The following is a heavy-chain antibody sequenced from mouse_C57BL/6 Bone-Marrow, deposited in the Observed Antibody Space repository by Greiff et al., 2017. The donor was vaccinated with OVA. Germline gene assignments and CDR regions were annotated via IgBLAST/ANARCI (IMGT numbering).Heavy chain of an antibody. CDR2: IHPNSGST. CDR3: ARPVYYCGSGFAY. Sequence: QVQLQQPGAELVKPGASVKLSCKASGYTFTSYWMHWVKQRPGQGLEWIGMIHPNSGSTNYNEKFKSKATLTVDKSSSTAYMQLSSLTSEDSAVYDCARPVYYCGSGFAYWGQGTLVTVSA. V-gene: IGHV1-64*01. D-gene: IGHD1-1*01. J-gene: IGHJ3*01. CDR1: GYTFTSYW.